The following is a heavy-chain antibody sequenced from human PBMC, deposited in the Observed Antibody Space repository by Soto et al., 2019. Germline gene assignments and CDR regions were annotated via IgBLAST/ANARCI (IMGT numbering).Heavy chain of an antibody. D-gene: IGHD1-20*01. CDR2: INAGNGNT. V-gene: IGHV1-3*05. J-gene: IGHJ5*02. CDR1: GYTFTNYA. Sequence: QVQLVQSGAEEKKPGASVKVSCKASGYTFTNYAMDWVRQAPGQRLEWMGWINAGNGNTKYSQNFQGRVTITRETSARTAYMELSSLSFEDTAVYYCARGKGYNWNHGWFDPWGQGTLVTVSS. CDR3: ARGKGYNWNHGWFDP.